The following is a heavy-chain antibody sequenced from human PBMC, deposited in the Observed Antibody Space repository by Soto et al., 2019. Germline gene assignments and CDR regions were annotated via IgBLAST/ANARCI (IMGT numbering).Heavy chain of an antibody. CDR1: GYTFTSYY. CDR2: INPSGGST. J-gene: IGHJ4*02. D-gene: IGHD3-3*02. V-gene: IGHV1-46*01. Sequence: ASVKVSCKASGYTFTSYYMHWVRQAPGQGLEWMGIINPSGGSTSYAQKFQGRVTMTRDTSTSTVYMELSSLRAEDTAVYYCARDAGGCRIFGVVTAIFDYWGQGTLVTVSS. CDR3: ARDAGGCRIFGVVTAIFDY.